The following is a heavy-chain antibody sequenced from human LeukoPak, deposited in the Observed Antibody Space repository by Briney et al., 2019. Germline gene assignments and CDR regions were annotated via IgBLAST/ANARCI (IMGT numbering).Heavy chain of an antibody. CDR2: ISSSSSTI. D-gene: IGHD7-27*01. CDR1: GFTFSSYS. CDR3: ARKTGGSLDI. Sequence: QPGGSLRLSCAASGFTFSSYSMNWVRQAPGKGLEWVSYISSSSSTIYYADSVRGRFTISRDNAKNSLYLQMNSLGGEDTAVYYCARKTGGSLDIWGQETMVTVSS. V-gene: IGHV3-48*01. J-gene: IGHJ3*02.